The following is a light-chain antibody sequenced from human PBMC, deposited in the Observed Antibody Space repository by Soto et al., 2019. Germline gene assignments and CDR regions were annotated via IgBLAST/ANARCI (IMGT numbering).Light chain of an antibody. CDR1: QSFRGL. J-gene: IGKJ5*01. Sequence: EVVLTQSPVTLSLSPGERATLSCRASQSFRGLLAWYQQKPGQAPRLIIYDAYNRATGIPPRFSGSGSGTEFTLTMSSLEPEDSEVYYCQQRHMWPITFGQGTRLEIK. CDR2: DAY. CDR3: QQRHMWPIT. V-gene: IGKV3-11*01.